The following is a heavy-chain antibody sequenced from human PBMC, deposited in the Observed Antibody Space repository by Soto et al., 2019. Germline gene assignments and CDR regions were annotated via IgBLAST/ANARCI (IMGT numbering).Heavy chain of an antibody. D-gene: IGHD6-6*01. CDR3: AREDSSSSPPVSYRFDP. CDR2: IIPIFGTA. Sequence: GASVKVSCKASGGTFSSYAISWVRQAPGQGLEWMGGIIPIFGTANYAQKFQGRVTITADESTSTAYMELSSLRSEDTAVYYCAREDSSSSPPVSYRFDPWGQGTLVTVSS. J-gene: IGHJ5*02. CDR1: GGTFSSYA. V-gene: IGHV1-69*13.